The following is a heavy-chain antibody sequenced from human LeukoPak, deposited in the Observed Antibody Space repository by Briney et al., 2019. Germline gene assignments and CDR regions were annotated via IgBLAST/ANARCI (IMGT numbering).Heavy chain of an antibody. D-gene: IGHD5-18*01. Sequence: ASVKVSCKASGYTFTGHYIHWVRQAPGQGLEWMGWINPNSGATNYAQKFQGRVTMTRDTSSSTAYMELSSLRYGDTAVYYCARASGNSYGRPIDYWGQGTLVTVSS. CDR1: GYTFTGHY. CDR3: ARASGNSYGRPIDY. J-gene: IGHJ4*02. CDR2: INPNSGAT. V-gene: IGHV1-2*02.